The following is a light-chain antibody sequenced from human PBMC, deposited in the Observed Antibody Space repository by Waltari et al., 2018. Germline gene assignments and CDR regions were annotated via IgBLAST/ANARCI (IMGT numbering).Light chain of an antibody. CDR1: SNDVGAYDC. J-gene: IGLJ3*02. V-gene: IGLV2-14*03. CDR3: ASKTNNAAVL. Sequence: QSALTQPASVSGSPGQSITISCTGTSNDVGAYDCVSWYQHHPGKVPQLLIYDVHNRPSGASDRFSGSKSGNTASLTISGLQSWDEADYYCASKTNNAAVLFGGGTKVTVL. CDR2: DVH.